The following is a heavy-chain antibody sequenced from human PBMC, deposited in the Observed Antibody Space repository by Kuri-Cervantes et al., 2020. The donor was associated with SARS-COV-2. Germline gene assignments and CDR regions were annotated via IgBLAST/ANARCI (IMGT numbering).Heavy chain of an antibody. CDR3: ARRASGWYGY. CDR2: INHSGST. Sequence: GSLRLSCAVYGGSFSGYYWSWIRQPPGKGLEWIGEINHSGSTNYNPSLKSRVTISVDTSKNQFSLKLSSVTAADTAVYYCARRASGWYGYWGQGTLVTVSS. V-gene: IGHV4-34*01. CDR1: GGSFSGYY. J-gene: IGHJ4*02. D-gene: IGHD6-19*01.